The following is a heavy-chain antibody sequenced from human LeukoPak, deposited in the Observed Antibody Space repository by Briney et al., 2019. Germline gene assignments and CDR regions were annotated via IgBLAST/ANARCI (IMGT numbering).Heavy chain of an antibody. V-gene: IGHV5-51*01. J-gene: IGHJ4*02. CDR1: GFDFTAYG. Sequence: GEYLRISCKCSGFDFTAYGIAWVRQMPGKGLEWMGNIYPGGSNRRYSPSLQGQVTMSADKSITTVYLQWSSLKGSEAAMYYWARHFHSAWFGFWGQGSLITVSS. D-gene: IGHD5-18*01. CDR3: ARHFHSAWFGF. CDR2: IYPGGSNR.